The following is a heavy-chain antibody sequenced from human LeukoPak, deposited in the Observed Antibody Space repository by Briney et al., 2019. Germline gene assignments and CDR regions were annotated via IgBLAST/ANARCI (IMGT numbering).Heavy chain of an antibody. CDR3: ALNSGSYGAFDI. CDR2: IYPGDSDT. V-gene: IGHV5-51*01. Sequence: GESLKISCKGSGYNFTTYWIGWVRQLPGKGLEWIGIIYPGDSDTRYSPSFQGQVTTSADKSIRTAYLQWSSLKASDTAMYYCALNSGSYGAFDIWGQGTMVTVSS. D-gene: IGHD3-10*01. J-gene: IGHJ3*02. CDR1: GYNFTTYW.